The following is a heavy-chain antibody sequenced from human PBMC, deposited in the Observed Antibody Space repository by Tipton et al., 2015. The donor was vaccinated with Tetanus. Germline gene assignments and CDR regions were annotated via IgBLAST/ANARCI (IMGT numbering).Heavy chain of an antibody. Sequence: TLSLTCTVSGGSISSSSYYWGWIRQPPGKGLEWIGSIYYSGSTYYNPSLKSRVTISVDTSKNQFSLKLSSVTAADTAVYYCARGEDGYNYSYWGQGTLVTVSS. V-gene: IGHV4-39*07. J-gene: IGHJ4*02. CDR3: ARGEDGYNYSY. CDR1: GGSISSSSYY. D-gene: IGHD5-24*01. CDR2: IYYSGST.